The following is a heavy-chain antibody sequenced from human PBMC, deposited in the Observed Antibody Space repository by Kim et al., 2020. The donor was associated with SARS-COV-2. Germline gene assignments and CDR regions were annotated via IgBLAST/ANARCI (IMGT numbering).Heavy chain of an antibody. D-gene: IGHD5-18*01. CDR3: AREMGIQLWLKGYYGMDV. CDR2: ISYDGSNK. V-gene: IGHV3-30*04. Sequence: GGSLRLSCAASGFTFSSYAMHWVRQAPGKGLEWVAVISYDGSNKYYADSVKGRFTISRDNSKNTLYLQMNSLRAEDTAVYYCAREMGIQLWLKGYYGMDVWGQGTTVTVSS. CDR1: GFTFSSYA. J-gene: IGHJ6*02.